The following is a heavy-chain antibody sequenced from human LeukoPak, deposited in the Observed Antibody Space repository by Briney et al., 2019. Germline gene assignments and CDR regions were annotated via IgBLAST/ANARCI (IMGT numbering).Heavy chain of an antibody. CDR1: GGTFSSYA. D-gene: IGHD3-9*01. Sequence: SVKVSCKASGGTFSSYAISWVRQAPGQGLEWMGGIIPIFGTANYAQKFQGRVTITADESTSTAYMELSSLRSEDTAVYYCVREYDILTGYWFDPWGQGTLVTVSS. V-gene: IGHV1-69*13. CDR2: IIPIFGTA. J-gene: IGHJ5*02. CDR3: VREYDILTGYWFDP.